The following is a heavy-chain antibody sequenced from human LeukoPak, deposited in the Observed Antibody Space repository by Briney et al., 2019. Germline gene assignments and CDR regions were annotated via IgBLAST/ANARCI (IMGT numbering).Heavy chain of an antibody. D-gene: IGHD2-2*02. CDR1: GFTFSSYA. CDR2: ISGSGGST. V-gene: IGHV3-23*01. J-gene: IGHJ5*02. CDR3: ANGVPAAIPMGLNWFDP. Sequence: GGSLRLSCAASGFTFSSYAMSWVRQAPGKGLEWVSAISGSGGSTYYADSVKGRFTISRDNSKNTLYLQMNRLRAEDTAVYYCANGVPAAIPMGLNWFDPWGQGTLVTASS.